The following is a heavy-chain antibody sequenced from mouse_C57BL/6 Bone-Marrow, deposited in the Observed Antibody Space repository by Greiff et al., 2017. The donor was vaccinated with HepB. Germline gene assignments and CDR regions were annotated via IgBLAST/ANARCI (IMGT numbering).Heavy chain of an antibody. Sequence: EVMLVESGAELVRPGASVKLSCTASGFNIKDDYMHWVKQRPEQGLEWIGWIDPENGDTEYASKFQGKATITADTSSNTAYLQLSSLTSEDTTVYYCTSGELWSFDYWGQGTTLTVSS. D-gene: IGHD1-1*02. CDR3: TSGELWSFDY. CDR2: IDPENGDT. V-gene: IGHV14-4*01. CDR1: GFNIKDDY. J-gene: IGHJ2*01.